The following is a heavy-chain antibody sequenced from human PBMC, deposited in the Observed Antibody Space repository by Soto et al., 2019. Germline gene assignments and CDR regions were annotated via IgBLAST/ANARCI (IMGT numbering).Heavy chain of an antibody. CDR2: IYPGDSDT. J-gene: IGHJ4*02. CDR1: GYSFTSYW. D-gene: IGHD4-17*01. V-gene: IGHV5-51*01. Sequence: GESLKISCKGPGYSFTSYWIGWVRQMPGEGLEWMGIIYPGDSDTRYSPSFQGQVTISADKSISTAYLQWSSLKASDTAMYYCARHTDYGGNSGAYWGQGTLVTVSS. CDR3: ARHTDYGGNSGAY.